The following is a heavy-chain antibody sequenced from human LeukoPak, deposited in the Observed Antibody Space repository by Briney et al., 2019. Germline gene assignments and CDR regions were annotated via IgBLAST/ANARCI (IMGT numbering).Heavy chain of an antibody. CDR3: ARHASVSGNWPRPLDY. V-gene: IGHV4-39*01. CDR2: IYYSGST. D-gene: IGHD3-3*01. Sequence: SETLSLTCTVSGGSISSSSYYWGWVRQPPGKGLEWIANIYYSGSTYYSPSLRSRVTISVDTSKNQFSLKLTSVTAADAAVYYCARHASVSGNWPRPLDYWGQGSLVTVSS. CDR1: GGSISSSSYY. J-gene: IGHJ4*02.